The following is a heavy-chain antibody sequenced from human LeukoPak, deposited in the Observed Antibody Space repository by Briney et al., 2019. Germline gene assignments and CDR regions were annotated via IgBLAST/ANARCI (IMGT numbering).Heavy chain of an antibody. CDR1: GFTFSSYS. Sequence: PGGSLRLSCAASGFTFSSYSMNWVRQAPGKGLEWVSAISGSGGSTYYADSVKGRFTISRDNSKNTLYLQMNSLRAEDTAVYYCAKAGSKRGGYDFYYYGMDVWGQGTTVTVSS. CDR2: ISGSGGST. V-gene: IGHV3-23*01. CDR3: AKAGSKRGGYDFYYYGMDV. D-gene: IGHD5-12*01. J-gene: IGHJ6*02.